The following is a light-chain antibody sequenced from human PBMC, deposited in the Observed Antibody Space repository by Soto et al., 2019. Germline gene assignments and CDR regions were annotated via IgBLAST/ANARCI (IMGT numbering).Light chain of an antibody. J-gene: IGLJ1*01. Sequence: QTVVTQPPSASGTPGQRVIISCSGSSSHIGSNTVNWYQQLPGTAPKLLIYSNNQRPSGVPDRFSGSKSGTSASLAISGLQSEDEADYYCAAWDDSLNGRYVFGTGTKVTAL. CDR3: AAWDDSLNGRYV. CDR1: SSHIGSNT. CDR2: SNN. V-gene: IGLV1-44*01.